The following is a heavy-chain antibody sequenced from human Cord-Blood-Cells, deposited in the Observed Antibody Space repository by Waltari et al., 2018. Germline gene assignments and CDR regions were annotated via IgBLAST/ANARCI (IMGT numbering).Heavy chain of an antibody. CDR2: ISWDGGST. D-gene: IGHD6-13*01. V-gene: IGHV3-43D*04. J-gene: IGHJ4*02. CDR1: GFTLDDYA. Sequence: EVQLVESGGVVVQPGGSLRLPCAAPGFTLDDYAMHWVPQAPGKALAWVSLISWDGGSTYYADSVKGRFTISRDNSKNSLYLQMNSLRAEDTALYYCAKEWDSSSWYYFDYWGQGTLVTVSS. CDR3: AKEWDSSSWYYFDY.